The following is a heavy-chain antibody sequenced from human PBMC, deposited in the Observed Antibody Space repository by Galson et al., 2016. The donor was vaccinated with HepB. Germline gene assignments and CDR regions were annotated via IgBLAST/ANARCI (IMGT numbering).Heavy chain of an antibody. CDR1: GYTFNLYA. J-gene: IGHJ5*02. CDR2: INAGTGSP. D-gene: IGHD6-13*01. CDR3: ARDPHKSSWGSWYDA. V-gene: IGHV1-3*01. Sequence: SVKVSCKASGYTFNLYAIHWVRQAPGQRLEWLGWINAGTGSPKFSQKFQARVTFSRDTSASAVYMELSSLRSEDTAVYYCARDPHKSSWGSWYDAWGQGTLVTVSS.